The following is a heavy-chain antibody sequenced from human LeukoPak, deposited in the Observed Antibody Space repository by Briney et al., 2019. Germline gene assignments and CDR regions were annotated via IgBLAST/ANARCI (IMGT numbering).Heavy chain of an antibody. CDR2: IWADGSKV. V-gene: IGHV3-33*01. CDR1: GFSFSAYC. Sequence: GGSLRLSCAASGFSFSAYCMHWVRQAPGKGLEWVAIIWADGSKVGYSDSVKGRFTISRDNSKNTVSLQMNSLRAEDTAVYYCARNTGTYDYWGQGTLVTVSS. J-gene: IGHJ4*02. CDR3: ARNTGTYDY. D-gene: IGHD1-1*01.